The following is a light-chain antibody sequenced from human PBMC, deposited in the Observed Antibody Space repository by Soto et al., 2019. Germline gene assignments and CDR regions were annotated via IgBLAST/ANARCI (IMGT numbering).Light chain of an antibody. Sequence: EIVLTQSPATLSLSPGERATLSCRASQSVSSYLAWYQQKPGQAPRLLIYEASNRATGIPGRFTGSGSGTDFTLTISSLKPEDFAVYYCQQRSNSPLTFGGGPRVEIK. CDR2: EAS. J-gene: IGKJ4*01. CDR1: QSVSSY. V-gene: IGKV3-11*01. CDR3: QQRSNSPLT.